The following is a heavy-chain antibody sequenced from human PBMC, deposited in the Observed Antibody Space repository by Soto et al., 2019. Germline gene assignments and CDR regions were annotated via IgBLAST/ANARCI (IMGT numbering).Heavy chain of an antibody. J-gene: IGHJ4*02. Sequence: EVQLVESGGDLVQPGGSLRLSCAASGVSFTSYWMSWVRQAPGKGLEWLANIKTDGTEKYYVGSVKGRFTISTDSAKNLLYLQMNNLRDEDTAIYYCARDNLFGWDNWGQGTLVTVSS. CDR1: GVSFTSYW. V-gene: IGHV3-7*01. D-gene: IGHD3-10*02. CDR2: IKTDGTEK. CDR3: ARDNLFGWDN.